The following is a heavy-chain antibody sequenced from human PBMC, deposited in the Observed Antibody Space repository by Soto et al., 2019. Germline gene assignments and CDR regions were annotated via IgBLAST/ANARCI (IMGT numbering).Heavy chain of an antibody. D-gene: IGHD3-22*01. CDR1: GGTFSSYA. V-gene: IGHV1-69*13. Sequence: ASVKVSCKASGGTFSSYAISWVRQAPGQGLEWMGGIIPIFGTANYAQKFQGRVTITADESTSTAYMELSSLRSEDTAVYYCASRGVKNYYDSSGSVGRGYFDYWGQGTLVTVSS. CDR3: ASRGVKNYYDSSGSVGRGYFDY. J-gene: IGHJ4*02. CDR2: IIPIFGTA.